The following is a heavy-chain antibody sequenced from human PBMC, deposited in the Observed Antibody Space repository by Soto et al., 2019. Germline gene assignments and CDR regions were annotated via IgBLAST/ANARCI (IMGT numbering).Heavy chain of an antibody. V-gene: IGHV1-8*01. CDR3: ARAVEMAD. CDR1: GYTFTSFD. J-gene: IGHJ4*02. CDR2: MNPNTTHT. Sequence: QVQLVQSGAEVKKPGASVKVSCKASGYTFTSFDINWVRQAPGQGLEWMGWMNPNTTHTGYGQKFQGRVTMTRNTSISTAYMELSSRRSEDTAVYYCARAVEMADWGQGTLVTVSS.